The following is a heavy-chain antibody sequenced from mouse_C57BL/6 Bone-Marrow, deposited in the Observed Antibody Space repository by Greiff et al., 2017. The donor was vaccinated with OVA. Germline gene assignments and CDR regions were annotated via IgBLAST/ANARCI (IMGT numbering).Heavy chain of an antibody. J-gene: IGHJ2*01. V-gene: IGHV1-69*01. CDR1: GYTFTSYW. CDR3: ARGGVPFDG. Sequence: VQLQQPGAELVKPGASVKLSCKASGYTFTSYWMHWVKQRPGQGLEWIGEIDPSDSYTNYNQKFKGKSTLTVDKSSSTAYMQLSSLASEDAAVYYYARGGVPFDGWGQGTTLTVSS. CDR2: IDPSDSYT.